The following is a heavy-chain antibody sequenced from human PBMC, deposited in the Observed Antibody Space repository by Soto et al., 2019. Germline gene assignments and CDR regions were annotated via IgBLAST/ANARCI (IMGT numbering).Heavy chain of an antibody. CDR3: ATTQNYCDSSGYQTDGADAFDI. Sequence: PSETLSLTCAVSGYSISSGYYWGWIRQPPGKGLEWIGSIYHSGSTYYNPSLKSRVTISVDTSKNQFSLKLSSATAADTAVYYCATTQNYCDSSGYQTDGADAFDIRGQGTMVTVSS. CDR2: IYHSGST. CDR1: GYSISSGYY. V-gene: IGHV4-38-2*01. J-gene: IGHJ3*02. D-gene: IGHD3-22*01.